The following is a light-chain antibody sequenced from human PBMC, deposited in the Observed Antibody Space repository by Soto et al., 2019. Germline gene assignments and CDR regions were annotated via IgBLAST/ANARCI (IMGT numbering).Light chain of an antibody. CDR1: QGISNY. CDR2: AAS. CDR3: QKYNSSLWT. Sequence: DIQMTQSPSSLSASVGDRVTITCRASQGISNYLAWYQQKPGKVPKLLINAASTLQSGVPSRFSGSGSGTDFTLTISSLQPEDVGTYYCQKYNSSLWTFGEGTKEEIK. V-gene: IGKV1-27*01. J-gene: IGKJ1*01.